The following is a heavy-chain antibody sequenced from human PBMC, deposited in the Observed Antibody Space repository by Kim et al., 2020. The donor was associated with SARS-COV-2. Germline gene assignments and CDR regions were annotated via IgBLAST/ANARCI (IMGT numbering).Heavy chain of an antibody. CDR2: IYYSGST. CDR3: ATAYSGSYYYFDY. Sequence: SETLSLTCTVSGGSITSSAYYWAWIRQPPGKGLEWIGTIYYSGSTYYNPSLESRITISVDTSKNQFSLNLSSVTAADTAVYYCATAYSGSYYYFDYWGQGTLVPVSS. J-gene: IGHJ4*02. V-gene: IGHV4-39*07. D-gene: IGHD1-26*01. CDR1: GGSITSSAYY.